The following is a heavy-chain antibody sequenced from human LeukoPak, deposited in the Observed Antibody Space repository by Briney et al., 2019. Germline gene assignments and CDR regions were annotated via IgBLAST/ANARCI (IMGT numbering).Heavy chain of an antibody. CDR1: GFTVSSNY. J-gene: IGHJ2*01. CDR2: IYSGGST. CDR3: ARGENYGSGYYWYFDL. V-gene: IGHV3-53*01. Sequence: GGSLRLSCAASGFTVSSNYMSWVRQAPGKGLEWVSVIYSGGSTYYADSVKGRFTISRDNSKNTLYLQMNSLRAGDTAVYYCARGENYGSGYYWYFDLWGRGTLVTVSS. D-gene: IGHD3-10*01.